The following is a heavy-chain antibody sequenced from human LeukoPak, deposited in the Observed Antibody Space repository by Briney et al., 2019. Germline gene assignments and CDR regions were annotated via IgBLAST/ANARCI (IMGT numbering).Heavy chain of an antibody. CDR2: INPSGGST. D-gene: IGHD2-21*02. CDR1: GYTFTSYY. CDR3: ARDPAPPRTYCGGDCYSGNWFDP. J-gene: IGHJ5*02. Sequence: ASVKVSCKASGYTFTSYYMHWVRQAPGQGLEWMGIINPSGGSTSYAQKFQGRVTMTRDTSTSTVYMELSSLRSEDTAVYYCARDPAPPRTYCGGDCYSGNWFDPWGQGTLVTVSS. V-gene: IGHV1-46*01.